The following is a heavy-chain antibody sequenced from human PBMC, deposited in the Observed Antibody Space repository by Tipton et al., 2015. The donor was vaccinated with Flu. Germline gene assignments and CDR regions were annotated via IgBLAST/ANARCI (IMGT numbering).Heavy chain of an antibody. CDR1: GFIFHTNG. CDR2: IRSDETTE. CDR3: AKSGGFES. J-gene: IGHJ4*02. V-gene: IGHV3-30*02. Sequence: GSLRLSCAAAGFIFHTNGMHWVCQAPGKGLEWVAHIRSDETTEYADSVKGRFTISRDNSKNMLYLQMNSLRPEDTAVFYCAKSGGFESWNQGALVIVS. D-gene: IGHD1-26*01.